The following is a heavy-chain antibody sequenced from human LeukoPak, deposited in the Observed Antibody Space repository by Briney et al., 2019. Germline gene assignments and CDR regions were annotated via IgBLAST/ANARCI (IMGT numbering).Heavy chain of an antibody. Sequence: ASVKVSCKASGYTFTTYGISWVRQAPGQGLEWMGWVSAYNGNTNYAQKLQGRVTMTTDTSANTAYMGLGSLRSDDTAVYYCTRDRGYDYFFDYWGQGTLVTVSS. V-gene: IGHV1-18*01. CDR3: TRDRGYDYFFDY. J-gene: IGHJ4*02. CDR2: VSAYNGNT. CDR1: GYTFTTYG. D-gene: IGHD5-12*01.